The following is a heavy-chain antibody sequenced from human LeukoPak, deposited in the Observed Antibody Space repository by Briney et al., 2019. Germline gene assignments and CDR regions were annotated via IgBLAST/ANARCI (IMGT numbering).Heavy chain of an antibody. J-gene: IGHJ3*02. CDR1: GGSFSGYY. CDR2: INHSGST. V-gene: IGHV4-34*01. D-gene: IGHD4-11*01. CDR3: ARDGDYSDAFDI. Sequence: SETLSLTCAVYGGSFSGYYWSWIRQPPGKGLEWIGEINHSGSTNYNPSLKSRVTISVDTSKNQFSLKLSSVTAADTAVYYCARDGDYSDAFDIWGQGTMVTVSS.